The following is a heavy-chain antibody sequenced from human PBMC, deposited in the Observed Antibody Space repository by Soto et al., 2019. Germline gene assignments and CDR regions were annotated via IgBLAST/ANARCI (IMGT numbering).Heavy chain of an antibody. J-gene: IGHJ4*02. V-gene: IGHV3-11*05. CDR1: GFAFENYY. CDR3: ARRYSAQDH. D-gene: IGHD5-18*01. CDR2: ISDNSYHT. Sequence: QVKLVESGGGVVEPGGSLRLSCAVSGFAFENYYMTWIRQAPGKGLEWLSDISDNSYHTNIADSIKGRFTISRDNAKKSLYLQMDGLRVEDTAVYYCARRYSAQDHWGRGTLVIVSS.